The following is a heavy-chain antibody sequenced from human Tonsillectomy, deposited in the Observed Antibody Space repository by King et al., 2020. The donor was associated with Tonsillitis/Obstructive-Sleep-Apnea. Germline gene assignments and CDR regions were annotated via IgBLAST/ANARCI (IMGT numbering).Heavy chain of an antibody. CDR1: GDTFSAYA. D-gene: IGHD3-10*01. CDR3: ATTGAPANLMDYYSYGMDV. J-gene: IGHJ6*02. V-gene: IGHV1-69*04. CDR2: IIPIIGIA. Sequence: QLVQSGAEMKKPGSSVKVSCEASGDTFSAYAFTWVRQAPGQGLEWMGGIIPIIGIANYPQKFQGRVTITADKSTSTAYMEVSSLRSEDTAVYYCATTGAPANLMDYYSYGMDVWGQGTTVTVSS.